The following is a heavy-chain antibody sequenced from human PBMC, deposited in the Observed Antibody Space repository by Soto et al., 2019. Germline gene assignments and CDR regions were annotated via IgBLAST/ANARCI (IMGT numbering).Heavy chain of an antibody. J-gene: IGHJ4*02. Sequence: PAGSLRLSCAASRFTFTDYALSWVRQAPGRGLEWVATISGIGGSTYLADSVKGRLSISRDNSKNTVSLLMNSLRAEDTAVYFCARGSSGYISSWYYFDYWGRGTLVTVSS. V-gene: IGHV3-23*01. CDR2: ISGIGGST. CDR3: ARGSSGYISSWYYFDY. D-gene: IGHD6-13*01. CDR1: RFTFTDYA.